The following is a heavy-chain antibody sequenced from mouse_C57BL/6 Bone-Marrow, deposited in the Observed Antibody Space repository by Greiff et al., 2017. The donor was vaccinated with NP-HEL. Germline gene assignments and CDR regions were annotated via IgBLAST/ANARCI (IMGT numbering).Heavy chain of an antibody. V-gene: IGHV1-64*01. D-gene: IGHD1-1*02. Sequence: QVQLQQSGAELVKPGASVKLSCKASGYTFTSYWMHWVKQRPGQGLEWIGMIHPNSGSTNYNEKFKSKATLTVDKSSSTAYMQLSSLTSEDSAVYYCAKERNYPYAMDYWGQGTSVTVSS. J-gene: IGHJ4*01. CDR2: IHPNSGST. CDR1: GYTFTSYW. CDR3: AKERNYPYAMDY.